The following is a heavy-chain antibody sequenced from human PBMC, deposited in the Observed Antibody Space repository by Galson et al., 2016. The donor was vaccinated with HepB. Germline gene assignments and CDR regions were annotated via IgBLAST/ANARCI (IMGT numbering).Heavy chain of an antibody. V-gene: IGHV3-9*01. D-gene: IGHD6-19*01. CDR3: AKDRSAVSVAAGH. CDR2: LNWSSDMI. Sequence: SLRLSCAASGFTFDDYAMHWVRQVPGKGLEWVSGLNWSSDMIGYADSVKGRFTISRDNAKNSLYLQMNSLRPEDTALYYCAKDRSAVSVAAGHWGQGTLVTVSS. CDR1: GFTFDDYA. J-gene: IGHJ4*02.